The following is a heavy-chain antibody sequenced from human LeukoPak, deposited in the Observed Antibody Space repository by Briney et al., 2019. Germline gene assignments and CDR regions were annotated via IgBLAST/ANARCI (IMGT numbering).Heavy chain of an antibody. CDR2: ISGSGGST. D-gene: IGHD2-15*01. CDR1: GFTFSSYA. CDR3: AGRYCSGGSCYWADY. J-gene: IGHJ4*02. Sequence: GGSLRLSCAASGFTFSSYAMSWVRQAPGKGLEWVSAISGSGGSTYYADSVKGRFTISRDNSKNTLYLQMNSLRAEDTAVYYCAGRYCSGGSCYWADYWGQGTLVTVSS. V-gene: IGHV3-23*01.